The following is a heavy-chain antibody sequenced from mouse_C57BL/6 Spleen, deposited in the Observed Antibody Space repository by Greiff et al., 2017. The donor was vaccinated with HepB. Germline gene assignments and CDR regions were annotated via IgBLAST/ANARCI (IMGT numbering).Heavy chain of an antibody. CDR1: GFNIKDDY. J-gene: IGHJ2*01. Sequence: EVKLMESGAELVRPGASVKLSCTASGFNIKDDYMHWVKQRPEQGLEWIGWIDPENGDTEYASKFQGKATITADTSSNTAYLQLSSLTSEDTAVYYCTINYYGSSYWGQGTTLTVSS. CDR2: IDPENGDT. D-gene: IGHD1-1*01. V-gene: IGHV14-4*01. CDR3: TINYYGSSY.